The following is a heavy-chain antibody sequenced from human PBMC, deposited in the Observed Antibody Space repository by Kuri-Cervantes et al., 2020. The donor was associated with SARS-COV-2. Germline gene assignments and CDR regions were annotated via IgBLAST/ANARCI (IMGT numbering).Heavy chain of an antibody. CDR3: ARVLSSEYSYGFDY. Sequence: SETLSLTCAVYGGSFSGYYLSLIRQPPGKGLEWIGEINHSGSTNYNPSLKSRVTISVDTSKNQFSLKLSSVTAADTAVYYCARVLSSEYSYGFDYWGQGNLVTVSS. CDR2: INHSGST. CDR1: GGSFSGYY. J-gene: IGHJ4*02. V-gene: IGHV4-34*01. D-gene: IGHD5-18*01.